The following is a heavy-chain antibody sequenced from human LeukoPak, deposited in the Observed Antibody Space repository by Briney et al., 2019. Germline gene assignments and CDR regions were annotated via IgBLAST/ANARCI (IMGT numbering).Heavy chain of an antibody. V-gene: IGHV4-59*01. CDR3: ARVRYYDSSGYYYGYYYYGMDV. J-gene: IGHJ6*02. CDR2: IYYGGST. D-gene: IGHD3-22*01. Sequence: SETLSLTCTVSGGSISSYYWSWIRQPPGKGLEWIGYIYYGGSTNYNPSLKSRVTISVDTSKNQFSLKLSSVTAADTAVYYCARVRYYDSSGYYYGYYYYGMDVWGQGTTVTVSS. CDR1: GGSISSYY.